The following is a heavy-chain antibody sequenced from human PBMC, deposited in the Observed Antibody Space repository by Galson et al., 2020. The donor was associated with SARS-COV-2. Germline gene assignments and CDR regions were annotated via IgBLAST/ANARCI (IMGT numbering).Heavy chain of an antibody. D-gene: IGHD3-22*01. CDR2: ISYDGSNK. CDR3: ARVGYYYDSSGYSRSGCMDV. J-gene: IGHJ6*02. V-gene: IGHV3-30*04. Sequence: QAGGSLRLSCAASGFTFSSYAMHWVRQAPGKGLEWVAVISYDGSNKYYADSVKGRFTISRDNSKNTLYLQMNSLRAEDTAVYYCARVGYYYDSSGYSRSGCMDVWGQGTTVTVSS. CDR1: GFTFSSYA.